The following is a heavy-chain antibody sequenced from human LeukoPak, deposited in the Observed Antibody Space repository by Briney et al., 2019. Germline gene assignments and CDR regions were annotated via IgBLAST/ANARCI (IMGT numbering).Heavy chain of an antibody. CDR3: ARVDTAMVPDY. CDR1: GGSISSSSYY. D-gene: IGHD5-18*01. CDR2: IYYSGST. Sequence: SETLSLTCTVSGGSISSSSYYWGWIRQPPGKGLEWIGSIYYSGSTYYNPSLKSRVTISVDTSKNQFSLKLSSVTAADTAVYYCARVDTAMVPDYWGQGTLVTVSS. J-gene: IGHJ4*02. V-gene: IGHV4-39*07.